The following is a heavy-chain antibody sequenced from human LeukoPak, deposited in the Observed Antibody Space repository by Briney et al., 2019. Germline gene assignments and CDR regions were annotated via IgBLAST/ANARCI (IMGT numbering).Heavy chain of an antibody. V-gene: IGHV5-51*01. J-gene: IGHJ4*02. D-gene: IGHD3-3*01. CDR1: GYSFTSYW. Sequence: GESLKIYCKGSGYSFTSYWIGWVRQMTGKGLEWMGIIYPGDSDTRYSPSFQGQVTISADKSISTAYLQWSSLKASDTAMYYCARNLGRDFWSGYYYYWGQGTLVTVSS. CDR2: IYPGDSDT. CDR3: ARNLGRDFWSGYYYY.